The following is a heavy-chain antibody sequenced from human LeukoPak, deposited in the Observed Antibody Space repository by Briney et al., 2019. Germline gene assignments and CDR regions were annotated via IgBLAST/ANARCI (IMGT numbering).Heavy chain of an antibody. D-gene: IGHD6-13*01. V-gene: IGHV4-39*07. CDR3: ARDNQQRYYMDV. Sequence: PSETPSLTCTVSGGSISSSSYYWGWIRQPPGKGLEWIGSIYYSGSTYYNPSLKSRVTMSIDTSKNQFSLKLSSVTAADTAVYYCARDNQQRYYMDVWGKGTTVTVSS. CDR2: IYYSGST. J-gene: IGHJ6*03. CDR1: GGSISSSSYY.